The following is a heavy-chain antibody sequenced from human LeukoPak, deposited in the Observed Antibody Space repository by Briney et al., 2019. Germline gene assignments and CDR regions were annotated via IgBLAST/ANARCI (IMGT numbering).Heavy chain of an antibody. D-gene: IGHD4-17*01. V-gene: IGHV4-39*01. Sequence: SETLSLTCTVSGGSISSSSYYWGWIRQPPGKGLEWIGSIYYSGSTSYNPSLKSRVTISIDTSKNQFSLKLTSVTAADTAVYYCARGLGYGDYDYWGQGTLVTVSS. CDR1: GGSISSSSYY. J-gene: IGHJ4*02. CDR2: IYYSGST. CDR3: ARGLGYGDYDY.